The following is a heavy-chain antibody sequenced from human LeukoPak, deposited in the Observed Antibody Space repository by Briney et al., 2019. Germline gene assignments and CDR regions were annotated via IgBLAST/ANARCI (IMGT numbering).Heavy chain of an antibody. CDR2: IYYSGST. CDR3: ARGALDTKTRFDY. J-gene: IGHJ4*02. D-gene: IGHD5-18*01. Sequence: SETLSLTCTVSGDSIRTNYYWGWIRQPPGKGLEWIGNIYYSGSTKYNPSLKSRVTISVDASKNQFSLRLSSLTAADTAVYYCARGALDTKTRFDYWGQGTLVTVSS. CDR1: GDSIRTNYY. V-gene: IGHV4-59*01.